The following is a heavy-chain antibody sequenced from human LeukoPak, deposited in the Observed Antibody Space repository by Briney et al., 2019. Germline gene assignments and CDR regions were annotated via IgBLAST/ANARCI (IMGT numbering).Heavy chain of an antibody. CDR1: GGTFSSYA. J-gene: IGHJ4*02. CDR2: IIPIFGTA. CDR3: ARATYYYDSSGYWHFDY. D-gene: IGHD3-22*01. V-gene: IGHV1-69*13. Sequence: ASVKVSCKASGGTFSSYAISWVRQAPGQGLEWMGGIIPIFGTANYAQKFQGRVTITADGSTSTAYMELSGLRSEDTAVYYCARATYYYDSSGYWHFDYWGQGTLVTVSS.